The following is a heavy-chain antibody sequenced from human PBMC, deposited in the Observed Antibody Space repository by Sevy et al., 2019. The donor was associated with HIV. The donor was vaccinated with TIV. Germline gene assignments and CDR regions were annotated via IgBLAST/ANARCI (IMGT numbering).Heavy chain of an antibody. CDR3: TRGATIYGDYGVDY. V-gene: IGHV3-49*03. J-gene: IGHJ4*02. D-gene: IGHD4-17*01. CDR2: IRSKTYGGTT. CDR1: GFTFGDHA. Sequence: GGSLRLSCTASGFTFGDHAMNWFRQAPGKGLEWVGFIRSKTYGGTTEYAASVKGRFTSSRDDSKSIAYLQMNSLKTEDTAVYYCTRGATIYGDYGVDYWVQGTLVTVSS.